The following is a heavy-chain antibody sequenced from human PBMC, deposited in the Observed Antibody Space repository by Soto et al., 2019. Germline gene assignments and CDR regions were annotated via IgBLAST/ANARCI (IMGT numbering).Heavy chain of an antibody. CDR2: IYPADSDV. D-gene: IGHD2-15*01. V-gene: IGHV5-51*01. CDR3: ARQDCSGGSCYSSRHYYYGMDV. CDR1: GYSFTSYW. J-gene: IGHJ6*02. Sequence: PGESLKISCKCSGYSFTSYWIAWVRQVPGKGLEWMGIIYPADSDVRHSPSFQGQVTISVDKSLSTAYLQWSSLKASDTAMYYCARQDCSGGSCYSSRHYYYGMDVWGQGTTVTVSS.